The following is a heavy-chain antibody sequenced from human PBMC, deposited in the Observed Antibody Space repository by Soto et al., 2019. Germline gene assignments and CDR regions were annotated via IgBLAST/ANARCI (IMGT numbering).Heavy chain of an antibody. CDR2: ISAYNGNT. D-gene: IGHD6-19*01. J-gene: IGHJ6*02. V-gene: IGHV1-18*01. CDR1: GYTFTSYG. CDR3: ARCGWQWLPHYYYYYGMDV. Sequence: ASVKVSCKASGYTFTSYGISWVRQAPGQGLEWMGWISAYNGNTNYAQKLQGRVTMTTDTSTSTAYMELRSLRSDDTAVYYCARCGWQWLPHYYYYYGMDVWGQGTTVTVSS.